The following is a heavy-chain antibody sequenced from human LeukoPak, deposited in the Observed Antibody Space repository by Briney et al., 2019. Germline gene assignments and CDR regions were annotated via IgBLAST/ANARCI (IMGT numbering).Heavy chain of an antibody. Sequence: GGSLRLSCVASGFTFSNFAMHWVRQAPGKGLEWVTLISFDGSNKYYADSVKGRFTVSRDNSKNTLYLQMNSLRAEDTAVYYCARGVGGGSSWYNFWGQGSLVTLSS. D-gene: IGHD6-13*01. CDR2: ISFDGSNK. V-gene: IGHV3-30-3*01. CDR1: GFTFSNFA. J-gene: IGHJ4*02. CDR3: ARGVGGGSSWYNF.